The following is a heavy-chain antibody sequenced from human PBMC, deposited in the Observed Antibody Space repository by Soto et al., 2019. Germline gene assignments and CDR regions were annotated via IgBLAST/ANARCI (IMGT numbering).Heavy chain of an antibody. CDR3: AVTPLRSNWPWIVFDY. CDR1: GFTFGDYA. V-gene: IGHV3-49*03. CDR2: IRTKTYGGTT. D-gene: IGHD1-20*01. Sequence: GGSLRLSCSGSGFTFGDYAVSWLRQAPGKGLEWVGFIRTKTYGGTTEYAASVRGRFTISRDDSKRIAYVQMNSLTTEDTAVYYCAVTPLRSNWPWIVFDYWGQGTLVTVSS. J-gene: IGHJ4*02.